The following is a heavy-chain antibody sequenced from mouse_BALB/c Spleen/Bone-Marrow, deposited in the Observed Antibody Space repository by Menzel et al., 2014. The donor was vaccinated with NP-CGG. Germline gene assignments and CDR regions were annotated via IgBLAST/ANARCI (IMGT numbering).Heavy chain of an antibody. V-gene: IGHV5-17*02. D-gene: IGHD4-1*01. CDR2: ISSGSTGI. J-gene: IGHJ1*01. CDR1: GFSFSSFG. Sequence: EVQVVESGGGLAQPGGSRKLSCAASGFSFSSFGMHWVRQAPEKGLVWVAYISSGSTGICYADTVRGRFTISRDKPKNTLFLQMTSLRSEDTAMYYCARGGNWDDFDVWGAGTTVTVSS. CDR3: ARGGNWDDFDV.